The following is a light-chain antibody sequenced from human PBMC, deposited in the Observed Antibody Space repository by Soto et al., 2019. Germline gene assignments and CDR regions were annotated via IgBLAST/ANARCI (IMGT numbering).Light chain of an antibody. CDR3: QQSCSSPLT. V-gene: IGKV1-39*01. Sequence: DIQMTQSPSSLSASVGDRVTITCRASQSISSCLNWYQQKPGKAPKLLIYAASSLQSGAPSRFSGSGSGTDFTLTISSLQREDSATYYCQQSCSSPLTFGGGTKVEIK. J-gene: IGKJ4*01. CDR2: AAS. CDR1: QSISSC.